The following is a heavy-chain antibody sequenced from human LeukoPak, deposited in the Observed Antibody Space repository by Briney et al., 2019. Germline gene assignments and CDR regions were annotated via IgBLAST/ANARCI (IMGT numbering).Heavy chain of an antibody. J-gene: IGHJ4*02. Sequence: GGSLRLSCAASGFTVSSNYMSWVRQAPGKGLEWVSVIYSGGSTYYADSVKGRFTISRDNSKNTLYLQMNSLRAEDTAVYYCAKDLYLNCGGDCYPFDYWGQGTLVTVSS. V-gene: IGHV3-53*05. CDR3: AKDLYLNCGGDCYPFDY. CDR2: IYSGGST. D-gene: IGHD2-21*02. CDR1: GFTVSSNY.